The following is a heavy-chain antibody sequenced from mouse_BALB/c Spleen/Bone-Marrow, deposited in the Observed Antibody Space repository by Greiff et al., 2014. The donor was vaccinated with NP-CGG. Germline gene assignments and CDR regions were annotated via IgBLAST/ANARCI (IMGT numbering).Heavy chain of an antibody. Sequence: QVQLQQSGAELVRPGTSVKMSCKAAGYTFTNYWIGWGKQGPGHGLEWIGDIYPGGGYTNYNEKFKGKATLTADTSSSTAYMQLSSLTSEDSAIYYCARGYGSSSYDTDYWGQGTSVTVSS. V-gene: IGHV1-63*02. CDR1: GYTFTNYW. J-gene: IGHJ4*01. CDR3: ARGYGSSSYDTDY. D-gene: IGHD1-1*01. CDR2: IYPGGGYT.